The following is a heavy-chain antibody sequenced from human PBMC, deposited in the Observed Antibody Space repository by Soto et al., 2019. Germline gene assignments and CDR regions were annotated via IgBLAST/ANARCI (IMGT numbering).Heavy chain of an antibody. J-gene: IGHJ5*02. CDR3: ARVVPGAEAWFGP. CDR2: ISLYSDGT. Sequence: PAKVSCEACGGSFKSYGITWVLQAPGQPLEWLGWISLYSDGTNYAQKFQGRVSMTTDTSTTTAYMELRSLRSDDTAVYYCARVVPGAEAWFGPWGQGTLVTVSS. V-gene: IGHV1-18*01. CDR1: GGSFKSYG. D-gene: IGHD2-2*01.